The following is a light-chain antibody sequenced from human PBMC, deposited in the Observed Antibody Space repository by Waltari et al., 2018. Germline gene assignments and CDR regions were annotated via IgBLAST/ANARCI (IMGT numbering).Light chain of an antibody. CDR1: QSVSRA. V-gene: IGKV3-20*01. J-gene: IGKJ1*01. CDR3: QRYVRLPAT. Sequence: IVLTQSPGTLSLSPGERATLSCRASQSVSRALAWYQQKPGQAPRLLISGASNRATGIPDRFSGSGSGTDFSLTISSLEPEDFAVYYCQRYVRLPATFGQGTKVEIK. CDR2: GAS.